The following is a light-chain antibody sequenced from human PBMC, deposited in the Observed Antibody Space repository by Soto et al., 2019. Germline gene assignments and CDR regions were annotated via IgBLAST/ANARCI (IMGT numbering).Light chain of an antibody. V-gene: IGKV3-20*01. CDR2: GAS. J-gene: IGKJ5*01. CDR1: QSVSSSY. CDR3: QQYGSSPTT. Sequence: EIVLTQSPGTLSLSPGERATLSCRASQSVSSSYLAWYQQKPGQAPRLLIYGASSRATGIPDRFSGSGSGTDFTLTISRLEPEDFAVYYCQQYGSSPTTCGQGPLLEIK.